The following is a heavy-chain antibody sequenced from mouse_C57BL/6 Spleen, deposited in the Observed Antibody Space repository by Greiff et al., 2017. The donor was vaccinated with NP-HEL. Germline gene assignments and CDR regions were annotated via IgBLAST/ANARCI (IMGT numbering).Heavy chain of an antibody. CDR1: GFTFNTYA. V-gene: IGHV10-3*01. J-gene: IGHJ1*03. D-gene: IGHD1-1*01. CDR2: IRSKSSNYAT. CDR3: VRADHYYGSSYWYFDV. Sequence: DVMLVESGGGLVQPKGSLKLSCAASGFTFNTYAMHWVRQAPGKGLEWVARIRSKSSNYATYYADSVKDRFTISRDDSQSMLYLQMNNLKTEDTAMYYCVRADHYYGSSYWYFDVWGTGTTVTVSS.